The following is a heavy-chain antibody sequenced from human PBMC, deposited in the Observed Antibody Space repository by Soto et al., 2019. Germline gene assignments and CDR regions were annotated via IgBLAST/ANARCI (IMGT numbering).Heavy chain of an antibody. D-gene: IGHD5-18*01. CDR3: ARDRWIQLWLNYYYGMDV. CDR1: GFTFSSYA. CDR2: ISYDGSNK. Sequence: GGSLRLSCAASGFTFSSYAMHWVRQAPGKGLEWVAVISYDGSNKYYADSVKGRFTISRDNSKNTLYLQMNSLRAEDTAVYYCARDRWIQLWLNYYYGMDVWGQGTTVTVSS. V-gene: IGHV3-30-3*01. J-gene: IGHJ6*02.